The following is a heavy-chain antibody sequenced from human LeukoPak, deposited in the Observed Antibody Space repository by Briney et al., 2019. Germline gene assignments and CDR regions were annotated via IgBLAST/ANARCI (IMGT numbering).Heavy chain of an antibody. D-gene: IGHD6-13*01. J-gene: IGHJ1*01. CDR3: ARGSSSWYDPLLHH. V-gene: IGHV1-69*05. CDR2: IIPIFGTA. Sequence: SVKVSCKASGGAFSSYAISWVRQAPGQGLEWMGRIIPIFGTANYAQKFQGRVTITTDESTSTAYMELSSLRSEDTAVYYCARGSSSWYDPLLHHWGQGTLVTVSS. CDR1: GGAFSSYA.